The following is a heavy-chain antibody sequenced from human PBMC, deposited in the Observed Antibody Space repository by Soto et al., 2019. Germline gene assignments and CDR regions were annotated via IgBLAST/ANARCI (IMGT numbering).Heavy chain of an antibody. V-gene: IGHV3-33*01. J-gene: IGHJ4*02. D-gene: IGHD6-13*01. CDR1: GFTFSSYG. Sequence: QVQLVESGGGVVQPGRSLRLSCAASGFTFSSYGMHWVRQAPGKGLEWVAVIWYDGSNKYYADSVKGRFTISRDNSKNTLYLQMSSLRAEDTAVYYCARSAAAGTYCDYWGQGTLVTVSS. CDR3: ARSAAAGTYCDY. CDR2: IWYDGSNK.